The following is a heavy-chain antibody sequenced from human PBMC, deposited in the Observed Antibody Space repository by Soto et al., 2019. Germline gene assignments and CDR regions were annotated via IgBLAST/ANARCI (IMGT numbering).Heavy chain of an antibody. CDR1: EFTFSLYG. V-gene: IGHV3-30*18. D-gene: IGHD3-10*01. CDR3: AKDTVRTFGFIDY. J-gene: IGHJ4*02. CDR2: ISHDGSYK. Sequence: QVQLVESGGGVVQPGESLRLSCAASEFTFSLYGMHWVRQAPGKGLEWVAVISHDGSYKFCADSVKGRFTISRDNSKSTLSLHMSSLTVEDTAVYYCAKDTVRTFGFIDYWGQGTLVTVSS.